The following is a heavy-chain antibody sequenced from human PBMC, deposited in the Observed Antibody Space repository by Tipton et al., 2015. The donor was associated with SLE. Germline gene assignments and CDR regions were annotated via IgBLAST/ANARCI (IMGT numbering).Heavy chain of an antibody. CDR3: ARGEGIAAARGYFQH. Sequence: TLSLTCAVYGGSFSGYYWSWIRQPPGKGLEWIGEINHSGSTNYNPSLKSRVTISVDTSKNQFSLKLSSVTAADTAVYYCARGEGIAAARGYFQHWGQGTLVTVSS. J-gene: IGHJ1*01. D-gene: IGHD6-13*01. V-gene: IGHV4-34*01. CDR2: INHSGST. CDR1: GGSFSGYY.